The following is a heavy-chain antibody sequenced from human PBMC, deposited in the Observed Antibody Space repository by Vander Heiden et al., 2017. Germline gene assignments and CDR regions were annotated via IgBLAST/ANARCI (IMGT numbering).Heavy chain of an antibody. CDR1: GFTFSSYG. D-gene: IGHD5-18*01. CDR2: ISYDGSNK. V-gene: IGHV3-30*18. CDR3: AKDQVDTATTFDY. J-gene: IGHJ4*02. Sequence: QVQLVESGGGVVQPGRSLRLSCAASGFTFSSYGMHWVRQAPGKGLEWVAVISYDGSNKYYADSVKGRFTISRDNSKNTLYLQMNSLRAEDTAVYYCAKDQVDTATTFDYWGQGTLVTVSS.